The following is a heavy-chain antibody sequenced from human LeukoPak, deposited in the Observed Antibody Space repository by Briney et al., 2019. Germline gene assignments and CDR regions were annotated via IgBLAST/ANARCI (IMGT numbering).Heavy chain of an antibody. CDR2: IFPSGGEI. J-gene: IGHJ4*02. CDR3: ATYRQVLLPFES. D-gene: IGHD2-8*02. CDR1: GFTFSSYG. Sequence: GGSLRLSCAASGFTFSSYGMRWVRQAPGKGLEWVSSIFPSGGEIHYADSVRDRFTISRDNSKSTLSLQMNSLRAEDTAIYYCATYRQVLLPFESWGQGTLVTVSS. V-gene: IGHV3-23*01.